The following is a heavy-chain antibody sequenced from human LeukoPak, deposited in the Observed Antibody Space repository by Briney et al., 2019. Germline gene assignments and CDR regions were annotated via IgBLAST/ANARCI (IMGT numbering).Heavy chain of an antibody. CDR3: ARGGDYDILTGYLPFDY. J-gene: IGHJ4*02. CDR2: ISSSSSYM. V-gene: IGHV3-21*01. D-gene: IGHD3-9*01. Sequence: GGSLRLSCAASGFTFSSYSMNWVRQAPGKGLEWVSSISSSSSYMYYADSVKGRFTISRDNAKNSLYLQMNSLRAEDTAVYYCARGGDYDILTGYLPFDYWGQGTLVTVSS. CDR1: GFTFSSYS.